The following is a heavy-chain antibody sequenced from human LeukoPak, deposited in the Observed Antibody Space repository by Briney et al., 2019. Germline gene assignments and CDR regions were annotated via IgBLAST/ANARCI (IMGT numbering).Heavy chain of an antibody. Sequence: GGSLRLSCTVSGFTVSSNSWSWVRQDPGKGLERVSFIYSGGNTHYSDSVKGRFTISRDNSKNTLYLQMNSLRAEDTAVYYCAKDQAALVTAPSYMDVWGKGTTVTISS. V-gene: IGHV3-53*01. CDR3: AKDQAALVTAPSYMDV. D-gene: IGHD2-21*02. J-gene: IGHJ6*03. CDR2: IYSGGNT. CDR1: GFTVSSNS.